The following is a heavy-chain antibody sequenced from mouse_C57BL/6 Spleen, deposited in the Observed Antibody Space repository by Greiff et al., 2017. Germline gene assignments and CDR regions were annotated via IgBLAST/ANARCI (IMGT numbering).Heavy chain of an antibody. D-gene: IGHD4-1*01. CDR1: GFTFSDYG. J-gene: IGHJ4*01. Sequence: EVQVVESGGGLVKPGGSLKLSCAASGFTFSDYGMHWVRQAPGKGLEWVAYISSGSSTIYYADKVKGRITITRDNAKNTLFLQMNSLRSEDTAMYYCARPGWDEDYDMDYWGQGTSVTVSS. V-gene: IGHV5-17*01. CDR3: ARPGWDEDYDMDY. CDR2: ISSGSSTI.